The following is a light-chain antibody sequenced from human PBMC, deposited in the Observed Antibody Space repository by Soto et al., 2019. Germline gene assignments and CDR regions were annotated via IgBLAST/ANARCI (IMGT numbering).Light chain of an antibody. CDR3: SSYTSSSTRRV. V-gene: IGLV2-14*01. CDR1: SSDVGGYNY. J-gene: IGLJ1*01. CDR2: DVS. Sequence: QSALTQPASVSGSPGQSITISCTGTSSDVGGYNYVSWYQQHPGKAPKLMIYDVSNRSSGVSNRFSGSKSGNTASLTISGLQAEDEADYYCSSYTSSSTRRVFGTGTKLTVL.